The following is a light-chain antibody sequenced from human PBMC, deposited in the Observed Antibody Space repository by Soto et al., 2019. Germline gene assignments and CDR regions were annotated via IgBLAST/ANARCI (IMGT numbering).Light chain of an antibody. V-gene: IGKV1-5*03. Sequence: DIQMTQSPSTLSASVGDRVTITCRASQSISSWLAWYQQKPGKAPKLLIYKASSLESGVPSRFSGSGSGIEFTLTSINLQADDFATYYCQQYNSHWTFGQGTKVEIK. J-gene: IGKJ1*01. CDR1: QSISSW. CDR3: QQYNSHWT. CDR2: KAS.